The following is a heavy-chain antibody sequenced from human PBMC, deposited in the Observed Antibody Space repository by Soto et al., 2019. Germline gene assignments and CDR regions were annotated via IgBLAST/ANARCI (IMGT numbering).Heavy chain of an antibody. Sequence: QVQLVQSGAEVKKPGASVKVSCKASGYTFTSYDINWVRQATGQGLEWMGWMNPNSGKTGYAQMFQGRLTMTRHTSISTAHMELSSLRSEDTAVYYCAREAAAGLVYWVQGTLVTVSS. CDR1: GYTFTSYD. CDR2: MNPNSGKT. CDR3: AREAAAGLVY. D-gene: IGHD6-13*01. V-gene: IGHV1-8*01. J-gene: IGHJ4*02.